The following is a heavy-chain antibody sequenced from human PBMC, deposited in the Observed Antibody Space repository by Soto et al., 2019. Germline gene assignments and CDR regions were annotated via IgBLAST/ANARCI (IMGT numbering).Heavy chain of an antibody. CDR2: ISGSGVST. V-gene: IGHV3-23*01. CDR1: GFTFSSYA. CDR3: AKDPDIAVAGPIWFDP. Sequence: GGSLRLSCAASGFTFSSYAMSWVRQAPGKGLECVSAISGSGVSTYYADSVKGRFTISRDNSKNTLYLQINSLRAEDTAVYYCAKDPDIAVAGPIWFDPWGQGTLVTVSS. J-gene: IGHJ5*02. D-gene: IGHD6-19*01.